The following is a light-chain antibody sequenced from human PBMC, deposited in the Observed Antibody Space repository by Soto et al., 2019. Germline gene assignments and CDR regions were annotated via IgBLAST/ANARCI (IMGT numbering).Light chain of an antibody. CDR1: QSIGLA. Sequence: EIVLTQSPGTLSLSPGERATLSCRASQSIGLAIAWYQHKPGQAPRLLIFDASQRATGIPARFRGSGSGTDFTLSISSLEPEDFAVYYCQQRTDRPPWTFGQGTKGDIK. CDR2: DAS. V-gene: IGKV3-11*01. J-gene: IGKJ1*01. CDR3: QQRTDRPPWT.